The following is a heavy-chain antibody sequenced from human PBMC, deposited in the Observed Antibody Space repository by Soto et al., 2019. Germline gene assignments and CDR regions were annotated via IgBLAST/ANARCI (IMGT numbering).Heavy chain of an antibody. Sequence: SETLSLTCTVSGGSIGGHYWIWIRQSPGKRLEWIGYIFYTGSTNYNPSLESRVTLSVDTSKNQFSLRLNSVTAADTAVYYCARVGSSGWSPDYWGQGTLVTVSS. CDR1: GGSIGGHY. CDR3: ARVGSSGWSPDY. D-gene: IGHD6-19*01. J-gene: IGHJ4*02. CDR2: IFYTGST. V-gene: IGHV4-59*11.